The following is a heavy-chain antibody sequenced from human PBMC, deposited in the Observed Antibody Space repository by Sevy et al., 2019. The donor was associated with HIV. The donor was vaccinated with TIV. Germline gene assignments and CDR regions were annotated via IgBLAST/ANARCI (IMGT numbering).Heavy chain of an antibody. CDR1: GFTFRNYA. D-gene: IGHD3-10*01. CDR3: AKYYYGSGSQGWYFDY. Sequence: GVSLRLSCAASGFTFRNYAMSWVRQAPGKGLEWVSAISGSAYSTYYADSVKGRFTISRDNSKNTLFLQMNSLRAEDTAVYYCAKYYYGSGSQGWYFDYWGQGTLVTVSS. CDR2: ISGSAYST. V-gene: IGHV3-23*01. J-gene: IGHJ4*02.